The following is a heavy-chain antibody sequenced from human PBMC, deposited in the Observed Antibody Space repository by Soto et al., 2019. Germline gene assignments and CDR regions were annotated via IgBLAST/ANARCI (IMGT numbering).Heavy chain of an antibody. D-gene: IGHD5-12*01. V-gene: IGHV3-23*01. CDR1: GFTFSNYA. CDR2: ITGSGGKT. J-gene: IGHJ4*02. CDR3: AKCAIEWLTTSFDH. Sequence: EVQLLESGGGLVQPGGSLRLSCAASGFTFSNYAMTWVRQAPGRGLEWVAAITGSGGKTYSANSLKGRFTVSRDNSKNTLYLQMNNLRAEDTAVYYCAKCAIEWLTTSFDHWGQGSLVAVSS.